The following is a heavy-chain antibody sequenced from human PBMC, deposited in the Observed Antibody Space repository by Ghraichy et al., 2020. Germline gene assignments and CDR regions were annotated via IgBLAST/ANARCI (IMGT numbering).Heavy chain of an antibody. D-gene: IGHD3-3*01. CDR3: ARSNPIIHYFYYGLDV. J-gene: IGHJ6*02. Sequence: GESLNISCKASGYTFTDNYLHWVRQAPGQGLEWMGRINPDSGATNFALKFQRRVALTRDTSVTTAYMELSRLTCDDTAVYYCARSNPIIHYFYYGLDVWGQGTSVIVSS. CDR2: INPDSGAT. CDR1: GYTFTDNY. V-gene: IGHV1-2*06.